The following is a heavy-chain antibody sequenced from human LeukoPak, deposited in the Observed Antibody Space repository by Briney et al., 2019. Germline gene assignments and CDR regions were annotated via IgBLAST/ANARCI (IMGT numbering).Heavy chain of an antibody. CDR1: GGSFSGYY. CDR2: INHSGST. CDR3: ARARIAAAAPHFDY. D-gene: IGHD6-13*01. Sequence: SETLSLTCAVYGGSFSGYYWSWIRQPPGKGLEWIGEINHSGSTNYNPSLKSRVTISVDTSKNQFSLKLSSVTAADTAVYYCARARIAAAAPHFDYWGQGTLVIVSS. J-gene: IGHJ4*02. V-gene: IGHV4-34*01.